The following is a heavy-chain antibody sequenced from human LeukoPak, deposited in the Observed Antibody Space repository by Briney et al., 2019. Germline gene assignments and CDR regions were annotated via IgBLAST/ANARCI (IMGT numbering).Heavy chain of an antibody. J-gene: IGHJ4*02. CDR1: GFTFSSYE. V-gene: IGHV3-48*03. D-gene: IGHD3-9*01. Sequence: GGSLRLSCAASGFTFSSYEMNWVRQAPGKGLEWVSYISSSGSTIYYADSVKGRFTISRGNAKNSLYLQMNSLRAEDTAVYNCARDPDILGFDYWGQGTLVTVSS. CDR3: ARDPDILGFDY. CDR2: ISSSGSTI.